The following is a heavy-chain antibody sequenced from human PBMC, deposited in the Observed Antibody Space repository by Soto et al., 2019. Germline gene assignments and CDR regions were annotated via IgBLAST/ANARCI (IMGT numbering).Heavy chain of an antibody. CDR2: ISYDGSNK. J-gene: IGHJ6*02. V-gene: IGHV3-30-3*01. Sequence: QVQLVESGGGVVQPGRSLRLSCAASGFTFSSYAMHWVRQAPGKGLEWVAVISYDGSNKYYADSVKGRFTISRDNSKNTLYLQMNSLRAEDTAVYYCARDLGVLKWELLYYGMDVWGQGTTVTVSS. D-gene: IGHD1-26*01. CDR1: GFTFSSYA. CDR3: ARDLGVLKWELLYYGMDV.